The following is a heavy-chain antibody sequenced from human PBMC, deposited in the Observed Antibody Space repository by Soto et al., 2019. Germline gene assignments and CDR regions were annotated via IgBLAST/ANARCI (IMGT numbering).Heavy chain of an antibody. V-gene: IGHV4-39*01. J-gene: IGHJ6*02. Sequence: SETLSLTCTVSGGSISSSSYYWGWIRQPPGKGLEWIGSIYYSGSTYYNPSLKSRVTISVDTSKNQFSLKLSSVTAADTAVYYCARHSYYDSSGYYYYYGMDVWGQGTTVTVSS. CDR1: GGSISSSSYY. D-gene: IGHD3-22*01. CDR2: IYYSGST. CDR3: ARHSYYDSSGYYYYYGMDV.